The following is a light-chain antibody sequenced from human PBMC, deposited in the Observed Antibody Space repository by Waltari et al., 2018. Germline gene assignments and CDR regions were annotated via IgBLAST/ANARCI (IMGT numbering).Light chain of an antibody. CDR1: QSISEW. Sequence: DIQMTQSPSTLSASVGDRVTITCRASQSISEWLAWYQKKPGKAPNLLIYKAFNLESGVPSRFSGSGSGTEFTLTISSLQPDDFATYYCQQYNSFWTFGQGTKVEIK. V-gene: IGKV1-5*03. CDR3: QQYNSFWT. CDR2: KAF. J-gene: IGKJ1*01.